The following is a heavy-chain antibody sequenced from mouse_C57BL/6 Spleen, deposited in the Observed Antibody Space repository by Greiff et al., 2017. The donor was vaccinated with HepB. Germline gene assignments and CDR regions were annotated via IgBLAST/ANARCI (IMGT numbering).Heavy chain of an antibody. CDR3: GLSTIHA. Sequence: EVQLQQSGAELVKPAASLKLSCTASGYNIKDIYIHWVKQRPEKGLERIRRTDPANGNTKYDPKFQGKATITADTSSNTAYLQLSSLTSEDTAVYYCGLSTIHAWGQGTTPTVSS. CDR2: TDPANGNT. J-gene: IGHJ2*01. V-gene: IGHV14-3*02. D-gene: IGHD1-1*02. CDR1: GYNIKDIY.